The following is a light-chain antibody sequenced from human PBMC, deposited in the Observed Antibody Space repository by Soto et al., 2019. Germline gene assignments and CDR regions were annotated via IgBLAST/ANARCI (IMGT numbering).Light chain of an antibody. CDR3: QPYNSYSYT. CDR2: TAS. Sequence: DIQLTQSPSFLSASVGDRVTITCRTSQGISSYLAWYQLKPGKAPKLLISTASTLQSGVPSGFSGSGSGTEFNLTISSLQPDDFATYYRQPYNSYSYTFGQGTKVDIK. J-gene: IGKJ2*01. CDR1: QGISSY. V-gene: IGKV1-9*01.